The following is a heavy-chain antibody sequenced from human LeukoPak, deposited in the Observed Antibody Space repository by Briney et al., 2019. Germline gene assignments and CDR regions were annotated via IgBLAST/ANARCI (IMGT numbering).Heavy chain of an antibody. CDR1: GGSISSSSYY. CDR3: ARDLIYDSSGYWFDP. Sequence: SETLSLTCTVSGGSISSSSYYWGWIRQPPGKGLEWIGSIYYSGSTYYNPSLKSRVTISVDTSKNQFSLKLSSVTAADTAVYYCARDLIYDSSGYWFDPWGQGTLVTVSS. J-gene: IGHJ5*02. D-gene: IGHD3-22*01. V-gene: IGHV4-39*07. CDR2: IYYSGST.